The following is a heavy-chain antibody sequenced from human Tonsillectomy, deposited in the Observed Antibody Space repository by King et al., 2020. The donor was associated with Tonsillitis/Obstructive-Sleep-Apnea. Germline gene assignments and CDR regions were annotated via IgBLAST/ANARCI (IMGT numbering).Heavy chain of an antibody. V-gene: IGHV3-64D*06. D-gene: IGHD5-12*01. CDR1: GFTFSSYA. Sequence: VQLVESGGGLVQPGGSLRLSCSASGFTFSSYAMHWVRQAPGKGLEYVSAISSNGGSTYYADSVKGRFTISRDNSMNTLYLQMSSLRAEDTAVYYCVTTVVAASWPPFDYWGQGTLVTVSS. CDR2: ISSNGGST. J-gene: IGHJ4*02. CDR3: VTTVVAASWPPFDY.